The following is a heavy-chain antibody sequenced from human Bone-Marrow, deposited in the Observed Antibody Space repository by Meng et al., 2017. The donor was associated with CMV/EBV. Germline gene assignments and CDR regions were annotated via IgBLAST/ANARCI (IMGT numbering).Heavy chain of an antibody. CDR1: GGTFSSYA. Sequence: SVKVSCKASGGTFSSYAISWVRQAPGQGLEWMGGIIPILGIANYAQKFQGRVTITADKSTSTAYMELSSLRSEDTAVYYCALTARITMVRGVIYKDYWGQGTLVTVSS. CDR3: ALTARITMVRGVIYKDY. CDR2: IIPILGIA. D-gene: IGHD3-10*01. V-gene: IGHV1-69*10. J-gene: IGHJ4*02.